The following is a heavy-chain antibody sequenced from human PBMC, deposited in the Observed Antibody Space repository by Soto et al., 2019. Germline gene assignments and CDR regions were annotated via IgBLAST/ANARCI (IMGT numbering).Heavy chain of an antibody. V-gene: IGHV1-18*01. Sequence: ASVKVSCKASGYTFTSYGISWVRQAPGQGLEWMGWISAYNGNTNYAQKLQGRVTMTTDTSTSTAYMELRSLRSDDTAVYYCAREISGWNYDGRFFDYWGQGTLVTVSS. D-gene: IGHD1-7*01. CDR2: ISAYNGNT. CDR1: GYTFTSYG. J-gene: IGHJ4*02. CDR3: AREISGWNYDGRFFDY.